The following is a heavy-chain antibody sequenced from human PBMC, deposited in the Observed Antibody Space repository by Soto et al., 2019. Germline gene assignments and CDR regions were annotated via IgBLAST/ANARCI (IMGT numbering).Heavy chain of an antibody. Sequence: SVKVSCKASGYTFTSYYMHWVRQAPGQGLEWMGRIIPILGIANYAQKFQGRVTITADKSTSTAYMELSSLRSEDTAVYYCASLGYCTNCVCYGVGYYYYMDVWGKGITVTVSS. V-gene: IGHV1-69*02. CDR3: ASLGYCTNCVCYGVGYYYYMDV. CDR2: IIPILGIA. J-gene: IGHJ6*03. D-gene: IGHD2-8*01. CDR1: GYTFTSYY.